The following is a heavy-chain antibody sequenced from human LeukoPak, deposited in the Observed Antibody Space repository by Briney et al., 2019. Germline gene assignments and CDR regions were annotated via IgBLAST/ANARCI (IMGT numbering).Heavy chain of an antibody. Sequence: GGSLRLSYAASGFTVSSNYMSWVRQAPGKGLEWVSVIYSGGNTYYADSVKGRFTISRDNSKNTVYLQMNSLRGEDTAVYYCARAYGGYLDYWGQGTLVTVSS. V-gene: IGHV3-66*02. CDR1: GFTVSSNY. CDR3: ARAYGGYLDY. CDR2: IYSGGNT. J-gene: IGHJ4*02. D-gene: IGHD4-23*01.